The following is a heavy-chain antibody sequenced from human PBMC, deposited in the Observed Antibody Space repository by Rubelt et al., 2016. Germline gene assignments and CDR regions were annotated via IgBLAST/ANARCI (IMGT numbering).Heavy chain of an antibody. J-gene: IGHJ2*01. CDR1: GYSFHDYV. D-gene: IGHD1-1*01. Sequence: QVQLVQSGAEVKKPGASVKVSCKASGYSFHDYVVNGVRQAPGQGLEWMGWSSPRTVEPTYAQGVTGRVVFSLDPSAATVYLQISSLKSEDTAVDYCARALDRHYWNFDLCGRSTLVTVSS. V-gene: IGHV7-4-1*02. CDR3: ARALDRHYWNFDL. CDR2: SSPRTVEP.